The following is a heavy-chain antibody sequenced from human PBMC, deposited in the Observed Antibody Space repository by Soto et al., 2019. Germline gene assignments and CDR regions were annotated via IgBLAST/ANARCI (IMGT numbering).Heavy chain of an antibody. J-gene: IGHJ6*02. V-gene: IGHV4-34*01. CDR1: GGSFSGYY. D-gene: IGHD6-13*01. Sequence: ETLSLTCAVYGGSFSGYYWTWIRQPPGTGLEWIGSIYYSGNTYYNPSLKSRVTISVDTSKNQFSLKLSSVTAADTAVYYCARGGPVGYSYYYFGMDVWAQGNTVTVSS. CDR3: ARGGPVGYSYYYFGMDV. CDR2: IYYSGNT.